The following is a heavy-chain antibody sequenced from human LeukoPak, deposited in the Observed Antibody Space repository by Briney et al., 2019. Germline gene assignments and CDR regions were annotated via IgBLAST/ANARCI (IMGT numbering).Heavy chain of an antibody. D-gene: IGHD6-13*01. CDR3: ARPGTSWSFDY. CDR1: GFNFRTYW. CDR2: MNEDGSEL. V-gene: IGHV3-7*05. Sequence: GGSLRLSCAASGFNFRTYWMSWVRQAPGKGLECVANMNEDGSELHYVDSGKGRFTISRDNAQSSLDLQMNSLRADDTAVYYCARPGTSWSFDYWGQGSLVTVSS. J-gene: IGHJ4*02.